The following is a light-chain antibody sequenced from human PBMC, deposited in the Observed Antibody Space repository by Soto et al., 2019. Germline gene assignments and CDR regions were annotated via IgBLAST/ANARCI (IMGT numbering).Light chain of an antibody. V-gene: IGKV1-12*01. CDR1: QGISSW. Sequence: DIQMTQSPSSVSASVGDRVTITCRASQGISSWLAWYQQKPGKAAKLLLYAASSLQSGVTSRFSGSGSGTDFTLTISSLQPEDFATFYCQHANSLPPEYSFGQGTKLEIK. CDR2: AAS. J-gene: IGKJ2*01. CDR3: QHANSLPPEYS.